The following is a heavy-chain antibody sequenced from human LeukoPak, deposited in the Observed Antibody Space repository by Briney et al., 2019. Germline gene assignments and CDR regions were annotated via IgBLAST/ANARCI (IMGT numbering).Heavy chain of an antibody. J-gene: IGHJ4*02. V-gene: IGHV3-7*01. CDR1: GFTFMSYW. CDR2: IKQDGSEK. Sequence: GGYLRLSCAASGFTFMSYWMSWVRQAPGKGLEWVANIKQDGSEKYYVDSVKGRCTISRDNAKNSLYLQMNSLRAEDTAVYYCARGPAANSGNYYVGDYWGQGTLATVSS. CDR3: ARGPAANSGNYYVGDY. D-gene: IGHD1-26*01.